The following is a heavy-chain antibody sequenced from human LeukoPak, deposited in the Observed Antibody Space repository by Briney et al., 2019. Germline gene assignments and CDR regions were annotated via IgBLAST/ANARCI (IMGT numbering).Heavy chain of an antibody. V-gene: IGHV3-30*04. CDR3: ARELDYGDYFDY. D-gene: IGHD4-17*01. Sequence: TGGSLRLSCAASGFTFSSYAMHWVRQAPGKGLEWVAVISYDGSNKYYADSVKGRFTISRDNSKNTLYLQMNSLRAEDTAVYYCARELDYGDYFDYWGQGTLVTVSS. CDR2: ISYDGSNK. CDR1: GFTFSSYA. J-gene: IGHJ4*02.